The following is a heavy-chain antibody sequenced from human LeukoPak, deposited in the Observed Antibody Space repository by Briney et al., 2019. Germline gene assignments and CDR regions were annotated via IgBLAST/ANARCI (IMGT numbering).Heavy chain of an antibody. D-gene: IGHD6-13*01. CDR1: GFTSSNNG. V-gene: IGHV3-21*04. CDR2: MSSTSGHK. CDR3: AKAGRIAAAEKGTDY. J-gene: IGHJ4*02. Sequence: GGSLRLSCAASGFTSSNNGMHWVRQAPGKGLEWLSAMSSTSGHKYYADSVKGRFTISRDNSKNTLYLQMNSLRAEDTAVYYCAKAGRIAAAEKGTDYWGQGTLVTVSS.